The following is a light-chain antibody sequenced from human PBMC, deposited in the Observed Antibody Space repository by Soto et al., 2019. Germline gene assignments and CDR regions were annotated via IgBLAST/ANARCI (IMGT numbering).Light chain of an antibody. CDR3: QQSYSTLGGT. J-gene: IGKJ1*01. V-gene: IGKV1-39*01. CDR2: AAS. Sequence: DIQMTQSPSSLSASVGDRVTITCRASQSISSYLNWYQQKPGKAPKLLIYAASSLQSGVPSRFSGSGSGTDFPLPISSLQPEDFATYYCQQSYSTLGGTFGQGTKVEIK. CDR1: QSISSY.